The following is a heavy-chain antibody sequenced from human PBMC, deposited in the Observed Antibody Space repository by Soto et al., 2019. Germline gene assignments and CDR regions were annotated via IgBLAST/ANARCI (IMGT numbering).Heavy chain of an antibody. CDR2: INAGNGNT. CDR1: GYTFTSYA. CDR3: ARDNTIFGVDYGMDV. Sequence: ASVKVSCKASGYTFTSYAMHWVRQAPGQRLEWMGWINAGNGNTKYSQKFQGRVTITRDTSASTAYMELSSLRSEDTAVYYCARDNTIFGVDYGMDVWGQGTTVTVSS. D-gene: IGHD3-3*01. V-gene: IGHV1-3*01. J-gene: IGHJ6*02.